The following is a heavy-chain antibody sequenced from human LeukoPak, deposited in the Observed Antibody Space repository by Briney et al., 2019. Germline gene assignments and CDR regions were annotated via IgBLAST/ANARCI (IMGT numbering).Heavy chain of an antibody. Sequence: GGSLRLSCAASGFTVSSNYMSWVRQAPGKGLEWVSVIYSGGSTYYADSVKGRFTISRDNSKNTLYLQMNSPRAEDTAVYYCARDRTYCGGDCSTFFDYWGQGTLVTVSS. CDR2: IYSGGST. J-gene: IGHJ4*02. CDR1: GFTVSSNY. V-gene: IGHV3-53*01. CDR3: ARDRTYCGGDCSTFFDY. D-gene: IGHD2-21*02.